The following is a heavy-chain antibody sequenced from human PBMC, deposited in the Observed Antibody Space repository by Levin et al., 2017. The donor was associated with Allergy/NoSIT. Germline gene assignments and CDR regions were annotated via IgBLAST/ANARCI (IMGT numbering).Heavy chain of an antibody. V-gene: IGHV4-34*01. CDR3: VTGRSPVTTDALDI. D-gene: IGHD4-17*01. CDR2: VNHSGYT. CDR1: GGSFSGHY. J-gene: IGHJ3*02. Sequence: TGGSLRLSCAVYGGSFSGHYWSWIRQPPGKGLEWIGEVNHSGYTNYNPSLKSRVTISVDTSKNQFSLKVTSVTAADTAVYYCVTGRSPVTTDALDIWGQGTTVTVSS.